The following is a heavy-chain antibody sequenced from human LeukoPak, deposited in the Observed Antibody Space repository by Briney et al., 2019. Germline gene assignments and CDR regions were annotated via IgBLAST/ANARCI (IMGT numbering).Heavy chain of an antibody. D-gene: IGHD2-2*01. CDR1: GGSITSSSYY. Sequence: SETLSLTCTVSGGSITSSSYYWGWIRQPPGKGLEWIGNIHYTGSTYYNPSLKSRVTISVDTSKNQFSLTPSSVTAADTAVYYCASPSYCSSTSCLRWYYWGQGTLVTVSS. CDR2: IHYTGST. CDR3: ASPSYCSSTSCLRWYY. V-gene: IGHV4-39*01. J-gene: IGHJ4*02.